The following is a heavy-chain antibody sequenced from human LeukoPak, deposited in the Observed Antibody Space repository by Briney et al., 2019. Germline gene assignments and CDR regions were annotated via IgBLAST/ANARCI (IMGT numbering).Heavy chain of an antibody. V-gene: IGHV3-48*03. J-gene: IGHJ6*02. CDR1: GFTFHNYE. CDR2: ISISGSTI. CDR3: ARVRITQYNFVMDV. Sequence: GGSLRLSCAASGFTFHNYEMNWVRQAPGKGLEWVSYISISGSTIYYGDSVKGRFTISRDNAKNSLYLQMNSLRAEDTAVYYCARVRITQYNFVMDVWGQGATVTVSS. D-gene: IGHD5-24*01.